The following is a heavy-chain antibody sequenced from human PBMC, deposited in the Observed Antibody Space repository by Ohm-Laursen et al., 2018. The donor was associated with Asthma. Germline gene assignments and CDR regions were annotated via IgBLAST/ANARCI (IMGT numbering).Heavy chain of an antibody. V-gene: IGHV3-48*04. CDR3: ARDFKNRHAFDI. Sequence: SLRLSCTASGFTFSSYAMSWVRQAPGKGLEWVSYIGNSGSAIYYADSVKGRFTLSRDNAKNSLYLQMNSLRAEDTAVYYCARDFKNRHAFDIWGQGTMVTVSS. CDR2: IGNSGSAI. D-gene: IGHD2/OR15-2a*01. J-gene: IGHJ3*02. CDR1: GFTFSSYA.